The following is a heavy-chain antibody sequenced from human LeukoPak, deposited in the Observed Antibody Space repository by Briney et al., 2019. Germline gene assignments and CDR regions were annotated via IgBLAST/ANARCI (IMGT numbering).Heavy chain of an antibody. D-gene: IGHD3-10*01. V-gene: IGHV4-39*01. J-gene: IGHJ3*02. Sequence: SETLSLTCTVSGGSLSSSSYYWGWIRQPPGKGLEWLVTIYYSGSTYYNPSLKSRVTISVDTSKNQFSLKLSSVTAAETAVYYCASTITYYYAFDIWGRGTMVTVSS. CDR1: GGSLSSSSYY. CDR3: ASTITYYYAFDI. CDR2: IYYSGST.